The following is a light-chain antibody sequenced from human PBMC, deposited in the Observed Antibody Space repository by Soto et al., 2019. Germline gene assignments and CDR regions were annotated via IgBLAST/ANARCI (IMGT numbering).Light chain of an antibody. CDR3: QQRSNWR. CDR1: QTIDKF. V-gene: IGKV3-11*01. CDR2: DSS. J-gene: IGKJ3*01. Sequence: EVELTQSPATLSLSPGETATLSCRASQTIDKFLAWYQQRPGQPPRLLIFDSSNRATGVPVRFSGSGSGTVFTLTIGSLEPEDFAVYYCQQRSNWRFGPGTKVDIK.